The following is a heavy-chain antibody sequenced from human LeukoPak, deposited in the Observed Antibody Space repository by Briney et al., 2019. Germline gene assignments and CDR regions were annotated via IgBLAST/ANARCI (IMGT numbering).Heavy chain of an antibody. CDR2: IYSGGST. Sequence: GGSLRLACAASGFTVSSNYIRCVRQAPGEWLEWVSVIYSGGSTYYADSVKGRFTISRDNSKNTLYLQMNSLRDEDTAVYYCARRLPTAWGADYWGQGTLVTVSS. J-gene: IGHJ4*02. V-gene: IGHV3-53*01. CDR1: GFTVSSNY. CDR3: ARRLPTAWGADY. D-gene: IGHD7-27*01.